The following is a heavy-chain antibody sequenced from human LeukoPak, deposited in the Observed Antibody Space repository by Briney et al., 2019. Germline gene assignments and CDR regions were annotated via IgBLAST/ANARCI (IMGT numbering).Heavy chain of an antibody. D-gene: IGHD3-22*01. CDR3: ARAVPYYDSSGYPPG. J-gene: IGHJ4*02. V-gene: IGHV1-18*01. Sequence: ASVKVSCKASGYTFTSYGISWVRQAPGQGLEWMGWISAYNGNTNYAQKLQGRVTMTTDTSTSTAYMELRSLRSDDTAVYYCARAVPYYDSSGYPPGWGQGTLVTVSS. CDR1: GYTFTSYG. CDR2: ISAYNGNT.